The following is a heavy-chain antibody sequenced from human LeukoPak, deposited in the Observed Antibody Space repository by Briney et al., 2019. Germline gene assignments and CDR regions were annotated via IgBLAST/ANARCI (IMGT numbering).Heavy chain of an antibody. CDR3: AKDRYDILTGYFGGALDY. J-gene: IGHJ4*02. Sequence: GGSLRLSCAASGFTFSSYAMSWVRQAPGKGLEWVSAISGSGGSTYYADSVKGRFTISRDNSKNTLYLQMDSLRAEDTAVYYCAKDRYDILTGYFGGALDYWGQGTLVTVSS. D-gene: IGHD3-9*01. CDR2: ISGSGGST. V-gene: IGHV3-23*01. CDR1: GFTFSSYA.